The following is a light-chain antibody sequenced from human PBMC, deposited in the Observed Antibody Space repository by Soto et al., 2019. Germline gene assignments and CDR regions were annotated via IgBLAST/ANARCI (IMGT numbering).Light chain of an antibody. CDR2: QDS. CDR3: QAWDSSTSV. Sequence: SYELTQPPSVSVSPGQTASITCSGDKVGDKYACWYQQKPGQSPVLVIYQDSKRPSGIPERFSGYNSGNTANLTISGPQVRDEADYYCQAWDSSTSVFGTGTELTVL. V-gene: IGLV3-1*01. J-gene: IGLJ1*01. CDR1: KVGDKY.